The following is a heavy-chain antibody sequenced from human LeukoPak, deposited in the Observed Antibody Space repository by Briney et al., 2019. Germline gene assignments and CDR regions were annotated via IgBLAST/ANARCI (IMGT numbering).Heavy chain of an antibody. J-gene: IGHJ3*02. CDR3: ARGFTHRMYYYAGGDAFDI. Sequence: SVKVSCKASGGTFSSYAFSWVRQAPGQGLEWMGGIIPLYGTANYAQRFQGRVTITADESTSTAYMELRSLRSDDTAVYYCARGFTHRMYYYAGGDAFDIWGQGTMVTVSS. D-gene: IGHD3-10*01. CDR1: GGTFSSYA. V-gene: IGHV1-69*01. CDR2: IIPLYGTA.